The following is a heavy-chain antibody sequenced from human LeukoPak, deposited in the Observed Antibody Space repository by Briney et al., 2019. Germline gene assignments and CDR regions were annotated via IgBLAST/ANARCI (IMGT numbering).Heavy chain of an antibody. V-gene: IGHV3-21*01. CDR2: ISFSGSST. CDR1: GFTFSSYG. D-gene: IGHD6-13*01. CDR3: ARDRLAAAAIFDY. Sequence: GGTLRLSCAASGFTFSSYGMSWVRQAPGKGLEWVSTISFSGSSTYYADSVKGRFTISRDNAKNSLYLQMNSLRAEDTAVYYCARDRLAAAAIFDYWGQGTLVTVSS. J-gene: IGHJ4*02.